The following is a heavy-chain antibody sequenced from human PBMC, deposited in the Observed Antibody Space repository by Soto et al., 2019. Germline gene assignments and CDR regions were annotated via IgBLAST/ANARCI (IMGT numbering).Heavy chain of an antibody. D-gene: IGHD2-2*01. V-gene: IGHV3-48*04. CDR3: AREVVVSRGASYFGY. CDR2: INSSSSTI. Sequence: GGSLRLSCAASGFTFSSYSMNWVRQAPGKGLEWVSYINSSSSTIYYADSVKGRFTISRDNTKNSLYLQMNSLRAEDTAIYYCAREVVVSRGASYFGYWGPGTLVTVSS. CDR1: GFTFSSYS. J-gene: IGHJ4*02.